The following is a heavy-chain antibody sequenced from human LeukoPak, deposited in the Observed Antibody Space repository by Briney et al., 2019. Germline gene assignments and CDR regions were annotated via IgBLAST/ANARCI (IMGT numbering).Heavy chain of an antibody. V-gene: IGHV4-34*01. J-gene: IGHJ5*02. CDR3: ARGRPVLLWFGEPSNWFDP. CDR1: GGSFSGYY. CDR2: INHSGST. Sequence: PSETLSLTCAVYGGSFSGYYWSWIRQPPGKGLEWIGEINHSGSTNYNPSLKSRVTISVDTSKNQFSLKLSSVTAAATAVYYCARGRPVLLWFGEPSNWFDPWGQGTLVTVSS. D-gene: IGHD3-10*01.